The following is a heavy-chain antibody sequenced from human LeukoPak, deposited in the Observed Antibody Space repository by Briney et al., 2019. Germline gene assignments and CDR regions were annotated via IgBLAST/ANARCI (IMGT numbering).Heavy chain of an antibody. V-gene: IGHV3-21*01. D-gene: IGHD3-9*01. CDR2: IYSSSSYI. CDR1: GFTFSSYS. CDR3: ARDADIWTGYYTCFDY. Sequence: GGSLRLSCAASGFTFSSYSMNWVRPAPGEGLEWVSPIYSSSSYIYYAHSVTGRFTISTDKAQNSLYLQMNSLRAEDTAVYYCARDADIWTGYYTCFDYWGQGTLVTVSS. J-gene: IGHJ4*02.